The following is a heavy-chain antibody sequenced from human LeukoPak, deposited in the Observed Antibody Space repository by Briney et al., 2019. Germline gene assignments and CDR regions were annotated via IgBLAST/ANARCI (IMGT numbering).Heavy chain of an antibody. V-gene: IGHV3-48*04. D-gene: IGHD6-13*01. CDR1: GFTFRSYA. CDR2: ITSSSSSI. J-gene: IGHJ4*02. Sequence: GGSLRLSCAASGFTFRSYAMSWVRQAPGKGLEWVSYITSSSSSIYYADSVKGRFTISRDNAKNSLYLQMNSLRAEDTAVYYCARSERYSSSWPLDYWGQGTLVTVSS. CDR3: ARSERYSSSWPLDY.